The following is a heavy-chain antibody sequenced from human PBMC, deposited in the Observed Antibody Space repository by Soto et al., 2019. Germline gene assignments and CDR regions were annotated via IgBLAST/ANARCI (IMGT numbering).Heavy chain of an antibody. Sequence: SETLSLTCAVSGDSVTSVNYFWTWIRQPPGGGLEWIGYISNSGISKYNPSLKSRVAMSQDTSKNQFSLNLHSVTAADTAVYFCARGEGSSYYAYHFDTWGQGALVTVS. J-gene: IGHJ4*02. D-gene: IGHD3-3*01. CDR2: ISNSGIS. CDR1: GDSVTSVNYF. V-gene: IGHV4-61*01. CDR3: ARGEGSSYYAYHFDT.